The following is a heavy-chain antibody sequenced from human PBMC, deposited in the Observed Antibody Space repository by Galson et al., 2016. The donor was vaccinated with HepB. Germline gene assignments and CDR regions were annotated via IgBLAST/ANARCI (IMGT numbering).Heavy chain of an antibody. CDR1: GFTFSTHY. J-gene: IGHJ4*02. CDR2: IEQDGTDK. D-gene: IGHD1-26*01. CDR3: ARSWGRGSQTYPLEH. V-gene: IGHV3-7*01. Sequence: SLRLSCAASGFTFSTHYMSWVRQAPGKGLEWVANIEQDGTDKYYVDSVKGRFTISRDNAKNSLFLQMNSLRAENTAVYHCARSWGRGSQTYPLEHWGQGTLVTVSS.